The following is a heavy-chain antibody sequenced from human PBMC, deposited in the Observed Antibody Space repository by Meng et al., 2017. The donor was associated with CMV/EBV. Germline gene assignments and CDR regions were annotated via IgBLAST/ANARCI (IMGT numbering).Heavy chain of an antibody. D-gene: IGHD6-13*01. CDR1: GAIVCSYS. CDR2: IIPIFGTA. Sequence: SRSASGAIVCSYSISCVRQAPGQALAWMGGIIPIFGTAHYAQKFQGRVTMTTAESTSTAYMEVSSLRSEDTAVDYCAREGAAASFAYWGQGTWSPSPQ. J-gene: IGHJ4*02. CDR3: AREGAAASFAY. V-gene: IGHV1-69*05.